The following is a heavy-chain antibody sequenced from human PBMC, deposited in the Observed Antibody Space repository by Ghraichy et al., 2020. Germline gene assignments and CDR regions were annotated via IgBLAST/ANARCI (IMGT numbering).Heavy chain of an antibody. CDR3: AKNGPADFTMIVVATLHQYFQH. CDR2: ISGSGGST. Sequence: GGSLRLSCAASGFTFSSYAMSWVRQAPGKGLEWVSAISGSGGSTYYADSVKGRFTISRDNSKNTLYLQMNSLRAEDTAVYYCAKNGPADFTMIVVATLHQYFQHWGQGTLVTVSS. CDR1: GFTFSSYA. V-gene: IGHV3-23*01. D-gene: IGHD3-22*01. J-gene: IGHJ1*01.